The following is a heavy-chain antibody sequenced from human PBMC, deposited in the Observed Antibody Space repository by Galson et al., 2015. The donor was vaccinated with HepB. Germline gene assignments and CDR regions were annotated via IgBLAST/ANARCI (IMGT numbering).Heavy chain of an antibody. CDR3: ARSARRTYRYGGLWY. CDR2: IIPIFGAS. CDR1: GDTFNTYA. Sequence: SVKVSCKAPGDTFNTYAVSWVRQAPGQGLEWMGGIIPIFGASNYAQKFQGRLTITADESTDTANMELSSLRSEDTAIYYCARSARRTYRYGGLWYWGQGALVTVSS. V-gene: IGHV1-69*13. J-gene: IGHJ4*02. D-gene: IGHD5-24*01.